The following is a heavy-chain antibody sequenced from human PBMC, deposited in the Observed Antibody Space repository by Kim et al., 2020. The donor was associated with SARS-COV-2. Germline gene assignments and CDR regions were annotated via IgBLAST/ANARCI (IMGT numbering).Heavy chain of an antibody. CDR2: INAGNGNT. J-gene: IGHJ4*02. V-gene: IGHV1-3*01. CDR3: ARDGGGIHWPLGHCSGGSCYSYYFDY. CDR1: GYTFTSYA. Sequence: ASVKVSCKASGYTFTSYAMHWVRQAPGQRLEWMGWINAGNGNTKYSQKFQGRVTITRDTSASTAYMELSSLRSEDTAVYYCARDGGGIHWPLGHCSGGSCYSYYFDYWGQGTLVTVSS. D-gene: IGHD2-15*01.